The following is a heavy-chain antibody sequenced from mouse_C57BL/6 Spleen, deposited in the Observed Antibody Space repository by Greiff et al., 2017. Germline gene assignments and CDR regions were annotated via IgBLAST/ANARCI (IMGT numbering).Heavy chain of an antibody. J-gene: IGHJ3*01. V-gene: IGHV14-4*01. Sequence: VHVKQSGAELVRPGASVKLSCTASGFNIKDDYMHWVKQRPEQGLEWIGWIDPENGDTEYASKFQGKATITADTSSNTAYLQLSSLTSEDTAVYYCTTRYDYDSWFAYWGQGTLVTVSA. CDR2: IDPENGDT. CDR3: TTRYDYDSWFAY. CDR1: GFNIKDDY. D-gene: IGHD2-4*01.